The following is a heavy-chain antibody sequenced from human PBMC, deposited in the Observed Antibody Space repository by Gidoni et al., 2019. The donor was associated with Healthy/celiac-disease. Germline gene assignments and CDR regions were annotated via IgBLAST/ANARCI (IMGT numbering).Heavy chain of an antibody. CDR2: IYYSGST. J-gene: IGHJ4*02. CDR1: GCSISSSSYY. Sequence: QLQLQESGPGLVKPSETLSLTCTVSGCSISSSSYYWGWIRQPPGKGLEWIGSIYYSGSTYYNPSLKSRVTISVDTSKNQFSLKLSSVTAADTAVYYCASLQEVVPAAIFDYWGQGTLVTVSS. V-gene: IGHV4-39*01. CDR3: ASLQEVVPAAIFDY. D-gene: IGHD2-2*01.